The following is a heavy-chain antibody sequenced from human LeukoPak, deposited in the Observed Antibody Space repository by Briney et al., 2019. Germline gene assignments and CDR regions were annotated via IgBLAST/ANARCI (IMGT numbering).Heavy chain of an antibody. V-gene: IGHV4-4*07. CDR1: GGSISSYY. CDR3: ASTRYYDSSGYYLGEDY. J-gene: IGHJ4*02. CDR2: IYTSGST. Sequence: SETLSLTCTVSGGSISSYYWSWIRQPAGKGLEWIGRIYTSGSTNYNPSLKSRVTISVDASKNQFSLKLSSVTAADTAVYYCASTRYYDSSGYYLGEDYWGQGTLVTVSS. D-gene: IGHD3-22*01.